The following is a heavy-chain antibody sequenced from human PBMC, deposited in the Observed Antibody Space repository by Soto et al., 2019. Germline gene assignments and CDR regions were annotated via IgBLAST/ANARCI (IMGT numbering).Heavy chain of an antibody. CDR1: CYTFINYS. Sequence: GXSVEVSFQASCYTFINYSMHWVRQAPLQGFEWMGRISPKSGGSNYAQKFQGRVSMTWDTSLKTAYLELSTLMSEDTAVYYCARPTGYISDGYYFDRWGQGTKVTVSS. V-gene: IGHV1-2*02. CDR2: ISPKSGGS. J-gene: IGHJ4*02. CDR3: ARPTGYISDGYYFDR. D-gene: IGHD3-22*01.